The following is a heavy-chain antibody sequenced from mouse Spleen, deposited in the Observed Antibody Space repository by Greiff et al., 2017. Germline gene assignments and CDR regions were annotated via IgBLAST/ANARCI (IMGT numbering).Heavy chain of an antibody. CDR1: GYSITSGYD. CDR3: ARDGYDGYYFDY. D-gene: IGHD2-2*01. CDR2: ISYSGST. Sequence: EVKVVESGPGMVKPSQSLSLTCTVTGYSITSGYDWHWIRHFPGNKLEWMGYISYSGSTNYNPSLKSRISITHDTSKNHFFLKLNSVTTEDTATYYCARDGYDGYYFDYWGQGTTLTVSS. J-gene: IGHJ2*01. V-gene: IGHV3-1*01.